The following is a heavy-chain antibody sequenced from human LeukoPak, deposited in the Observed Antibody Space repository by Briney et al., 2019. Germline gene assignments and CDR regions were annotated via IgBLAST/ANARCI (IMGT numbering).Heavy chain of an antibody. Sequence: ASETLSLTCAVYGGSFSGYYWSWIRKPPGKGLEWIGEINHSGSTNYNPSLKSRVTISVDTSKNQFSLRLSSVTVADTAVYYCARVRNLIGYCSGGSCYGYYYGMDVWGQGTTVTVSS. J-gene: IGHJ6*02. D-gene: IGHD2-15*01. V-gene: IGHV4-34*01. CDR3: ARVRNLIGYCSGGSCYGYYYGMDV. CDR2: INHSGST. CDR1: GGSFSGYY.